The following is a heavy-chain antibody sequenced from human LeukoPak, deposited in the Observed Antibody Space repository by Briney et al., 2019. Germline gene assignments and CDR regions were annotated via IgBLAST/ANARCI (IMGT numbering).Heavy chain of an antibody. V-gene: IGHV4-39*01. Sequence: PSETLSLTCTVSGGSISSSSYYWGWIRQPPGKGLEWIGSIYYSGSTYYNPSLKSRVTISVDTSKNQFSLKLSSVTAADTAVYYCARLNWGRDYWGQGTLVTVSS. J-gene: IGHJ4*02. CDR1: GGSISSSSYY. CDR3: ARLNWGRDY. D-gene: IGHD7-27*01. CDR2: IYYSGST.